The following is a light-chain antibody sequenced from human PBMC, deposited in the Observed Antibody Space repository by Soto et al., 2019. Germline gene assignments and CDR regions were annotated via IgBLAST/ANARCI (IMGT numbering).Light chain of an antibody. CDR2: EAT. J-gene: IGLJ3*02. CDR3: CSFAGGGATWV. Sequence: QSVLTQPASVSGSPGPSITISCTGTNSDVGSYKFVSWYQQHPVKVPKLIIYEATKRPSGLSNRFSGSKSGNTASLTISGLQAEDDADYYCCSFAGGGATWVFGGGTKLTVL. CDR1: NSDVGSYKF. V-gene: IGLV2-23*01.